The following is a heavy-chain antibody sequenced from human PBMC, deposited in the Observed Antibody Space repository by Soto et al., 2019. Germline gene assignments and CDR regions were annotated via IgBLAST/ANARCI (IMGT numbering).Heavy chain of an antibody. CDR2: IYSDGST. V-gene: IGHV3-53*01. CDR1: GFTVSSNY. J-gene: IGHJ6*02. CDR3: ARDIVPNDNYYYYGMED. Sequence: PGGSLRLSCAASGFTVSSNYMSWVRQAPGKGLEWVSVIYSDGSTYYADSVKGRFTISRDNSKNTLNLQMNSLRAEDTAVYYCARDIVPNDNYYYYGMEDWGQGTTVTVSS. D-gene: IGHD2-8*01.